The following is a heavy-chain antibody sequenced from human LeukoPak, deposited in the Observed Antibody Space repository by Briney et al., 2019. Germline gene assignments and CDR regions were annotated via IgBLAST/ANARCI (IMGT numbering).Heavy chain of an antibody. J-gene: IGHJ4*02. D-gene: IGHD3-22*01. CDR3: ARAEKKTYYYDSSGYYYSY. CDR1: GGSISSGSYY. CDR2: IYTSGST. V-gene: IGHV4-61*02. Sequence: SQTLSLTCTVSGGSISSGSYYWSWIRQPAGKGLEWIGRIYTSGSTNYNPSLKSRVTISVDTSKNQFSLKLSSVTAADTAVYYCARAEKKTYYYDSSGYYYSYWGQGTLVTVSS.